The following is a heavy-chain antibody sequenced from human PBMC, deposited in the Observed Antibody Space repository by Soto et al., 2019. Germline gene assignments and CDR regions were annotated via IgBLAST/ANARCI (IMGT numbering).Heavy chain of an antibody. CDR3: ARDYSYVCDY. J-gene: IGHJ4*02. Sequence: EVQLLESGGGLVQPGGSLRLSCAVSGFTFSSFAMSWVRQAPGKGLEWVSVISSSGGTTYYADSVKGRFTISRDNSKNTLYLQMNSLRAEDTAVYYCARDYSYVCDYWGQGTLVTVSS. D-gene: IGHD4-4*01. V-gene: IGHV3-23*01. CDR1: GFTFSSFA. CDR2: ISSSGGTT.